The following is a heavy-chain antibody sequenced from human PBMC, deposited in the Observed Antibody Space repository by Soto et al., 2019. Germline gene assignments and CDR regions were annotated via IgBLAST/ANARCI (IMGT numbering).Heavy chain of an antibody. V-gene: IGHV4-4*08. CDR3: AGLYPYESSGYHLNY. J-gene: IGHJ4*02. CDR1: GGSIRSYC. D-gene: IGHD3-22*01. Sequence: SETLSLTCTVSGGSIRSYCWTWIRQPPGKGLEWVGSICNIGNTNYNPSLGSRVTISVDTSKNQFSLKLRSVTAADTAVFYCAGLYPYESSGYHLNYWGQGALVTVSS. CDR2: ICNIGNT.